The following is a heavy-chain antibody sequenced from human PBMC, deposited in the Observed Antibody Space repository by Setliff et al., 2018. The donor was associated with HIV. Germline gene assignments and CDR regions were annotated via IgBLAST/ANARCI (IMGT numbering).Heavy chain of an antibody. CDR1: GGSISGYS. Sequence: KTSETLSLTCTVSGGSISGYSWSWIRQPAGKGLEWIGRIYTSGSTNYNPSLKSRVTMSVDTSKNQFSLRLSSVTAADTAMYYCARERSSGYYYEHYYYMDVWGKGTTVTVSS. CDR3: ARERSSGYYYEHYYYMDV. CDR2: IYTSGST. V-gene: IGHV4-4*07. D-gene: IGHD3-22*01. J-gene: IGHJ6*03.